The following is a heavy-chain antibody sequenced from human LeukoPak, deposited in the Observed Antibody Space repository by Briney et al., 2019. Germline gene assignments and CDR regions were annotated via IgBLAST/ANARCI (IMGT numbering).Heavy chain of an antibody. J-gene: IGHJ4*02. CDR1: GGSVSNYY. D-gene: IGHD3-9*01. V-gene: IGHV4-4*07. CDR2: IFTSGST. Sequence: SETLSLTCTVSGGSVSNYYWSWIRQPAGKGLEWIGRIFTSGSTNYNPSLKSRVTMSVDTSKNQFSLKLSSVTAADTAVYYCAREGMSDILTGPHSWYLDYWGQGTLVTVSS. CDR3: AREGMSDILTGPHSWYLDY.